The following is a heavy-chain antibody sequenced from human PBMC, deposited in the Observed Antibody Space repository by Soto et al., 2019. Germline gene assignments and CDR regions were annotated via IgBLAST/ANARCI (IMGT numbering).Heavy chain of an antibody. D-gene: IGHD4-4*01. CDR3: ARDDYSNSPANWFDP. J-gene: IGHJ5*02. V-gene: IGHV3-30-3*01. CDR1: GFTFSSYA. Sequence: GGSLRLSCAASGFTFSSYAMHWVRQAPGKGLEWVAVISYDGSNKYYADSVKGRFTISRDNSKNTLYLQMNSLRAEDTAVYYCARDDYSNSPANWFDPWGQGTLVTVYS. CDR2: ISYDGSNK.